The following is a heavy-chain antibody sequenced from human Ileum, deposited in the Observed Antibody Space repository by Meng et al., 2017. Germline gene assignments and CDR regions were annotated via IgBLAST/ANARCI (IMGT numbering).Heavy chain of an antibody. J-gene: IGHJ4*02. CDR2: IVASTP. V-gene: IGHV3-23*01. D-gene: IGHD1-26*01. CDR3: TKGSQASGTYYFDF. CDR1: GFTFISYA. Sequence: GESLKISCATSGFTFISYAMGWVRQAPGKGLEWVSSIVASTPYYADAVKGRFTLSRDNAKSTLYLQMSSLRAEDTAVYYCTKGSQASGTYYFDFWGQGTLVTVSS.